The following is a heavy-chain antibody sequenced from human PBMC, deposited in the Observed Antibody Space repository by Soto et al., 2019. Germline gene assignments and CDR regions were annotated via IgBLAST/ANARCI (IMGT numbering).Heavy chain of an antibody. V-gene: IGHV4-39*01. D-gene: IGHD5-12*01. J-gene: IGHJ5*02. CDR3: AIYRLNAGLRLWNNWSEP. Sequence: VAEGYIRGISDCWGFNRKPPGKGLEWIGSIYYSGSTYYNPSLKSRVTISVDTSKNQFSLKLSSVTAADTAVYYCAIYRLNAGLRLWNNWSEPRGQGTPVTVSS. CDR2: IYYSGST. CDR1: EGYIRGISDC.